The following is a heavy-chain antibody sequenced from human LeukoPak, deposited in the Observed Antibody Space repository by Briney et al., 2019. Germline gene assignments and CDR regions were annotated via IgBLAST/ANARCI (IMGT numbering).Heavy chain of an antibody. CDR3: AREGLNMVRGVIPKEAWGWFDP. CDR1: GGSISSGSYY. D-gene: IGHD3-10*01. V-gene: IGHV4-61*02. Sequence: SQTLSLTCSVSGGSISSGSYYWSWIRQPAGKGLEWIGRIYTRGSTNYNPSLKSRVTISVDTSKNQFSLKPTSVTAADTAVYYCAREGLNMVRGVIPKEAWGWFDPWGQGTLVTVSS. CDR2: IYTRGST. J-gene: IGHJ5*02.